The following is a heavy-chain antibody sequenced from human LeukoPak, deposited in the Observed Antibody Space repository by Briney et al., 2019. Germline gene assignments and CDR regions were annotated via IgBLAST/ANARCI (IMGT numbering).Heavy chain of an antibody. Sequence: ASVTVSCKASGYTFTSYGISWVRQAPGQGLEWMGWISAYNGNTNYAQKLQGRVTMTTDTSTSTAYMELRSLRSDDTAVYYCARVDTAMGELGLERADYYGMDVWGQGTTVTVSS. D-gene: IGHD5-18*01. CDR2: ISAYNGNT. CDR3: ARVDTAMGELGLERADYYGMDV. CDR1: GYTFTSYG. V-gene: IGHV1-18*01. J-gene: IGHJ6*02.